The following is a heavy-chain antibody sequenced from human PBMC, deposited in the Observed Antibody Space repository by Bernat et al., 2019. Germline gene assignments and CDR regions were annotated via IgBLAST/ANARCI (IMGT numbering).Heavy chain of an antibody. J-gene: IGHJ4*02. D-gene: IGHD3-10*01. Sequence: EVQLVESGGGLVKPGGSLRLSCAASGFTFSNAWMSWVRQAPGKGLEWVGRIKSKTDGGTTDYAAPVKGRFTISRDDSKNTLYLQMNSLKTEDTAVYYCTTNYYGSGSYSGDFDDWGQGTLVTVSS. V-gene: IGHV3-15*01. CDR1: GFTFSNAW. CDR3: TTNYYGSGSYSGDFDD. CDR2: IKSKTDGGTT.